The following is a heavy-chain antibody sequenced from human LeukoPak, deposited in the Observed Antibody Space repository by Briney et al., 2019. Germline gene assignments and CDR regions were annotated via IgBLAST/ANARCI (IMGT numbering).Heavy chain of an antibody. V-gene: IGHV1-2*02. J-gene: IGHJ4*02. CDR2: INPHSGGT. D-gene: IGHD5-24*01. CDR3: AREGVIGDGYNFFDY. CDR1: GYTFIGYY. Sequence: GASVKVSSTASGYTFIGYYMHWVRQAPGQGLEWMGWINPHSGGTNSEQNFQGRVTMSRDTSISTVYMELSRLRSDDTALYYCAREGVIGDGYNFFDYWGQGTLVTVSS.